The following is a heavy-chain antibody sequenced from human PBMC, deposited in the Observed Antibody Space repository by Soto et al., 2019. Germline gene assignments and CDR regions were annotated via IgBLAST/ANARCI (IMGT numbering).Heavy chain of an antibody. CDR2: IWYDGSNK. D-gene: IGHD3-3*01. CDR1: GFTFSSYG. CDR3: ARLFTIFRDDYYYMDV. Sequence: GGSLRLSCAASGFTFSSYGMHWVRQAPGKGLEWVAVIWYDGSNKYNADSVKGRFTISRDNSKNTLYLQMNSLRAEDTAVYYCARLFTIFRDDYYYMDVWGKGTTVTVSS. J-gene: IGHJ6*03. V-gene: IGHV3-33*01.